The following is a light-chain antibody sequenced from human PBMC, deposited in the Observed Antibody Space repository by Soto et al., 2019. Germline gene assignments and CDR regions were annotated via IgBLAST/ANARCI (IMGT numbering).Light chain of an antibody. V-gene: IGKV3-15*01. CDR3: QQYNNWPPIT. Sequence: EIVMTQSPATLSVSPGERATLSCRASQSVSSNLAWYQQKPGQAPRLLIYGASTRATGIPARFSGSGSGTEFTLTIGSLQSADFAVYYWQQYNNWPPITFGQGTRLEI. CDR1: QSVSSN. J-gene: IGKJ5*01. CDR2: GAS.